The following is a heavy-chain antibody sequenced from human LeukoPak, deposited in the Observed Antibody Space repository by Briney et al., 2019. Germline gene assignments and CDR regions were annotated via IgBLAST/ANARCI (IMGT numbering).Heavy chain of an antibody. V-gene: IGHV5-10-1*01. Sequence: GESLKISCKGSGYSFTTYWIGWVRQMPGKGLEWMGRIDPSDSYTNYSPSFQGHVTISADKSISTAYLQWSSLKASDTAMYYCARYNYDYVWGSYRYPVLLYWGQGTLVTVSS. CDR3: ARYNYDYVWGSYRYPVLLY. D-gene: IGHD3-16*02. CDR2: IDPSDSYT. CDR1: GYSFTTYW. J-gene: IGHJ4*02.